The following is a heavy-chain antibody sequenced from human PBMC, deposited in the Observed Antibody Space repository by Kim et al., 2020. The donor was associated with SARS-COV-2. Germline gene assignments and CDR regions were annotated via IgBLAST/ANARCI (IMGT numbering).Heavy chain of an antibody. CDR2: IYYSGST. CDR1: GGSISSGGYY. V-gene: IGHV4-31*03. D-gene: IGHD5-18*01. Sequence: SETLSLTCTVSGGSISSGGYYWSWIRQHPGKGLEWIGYIYYSGSTYYNPSLKSRVTISVDTSKNQFSLKLSSVTAADTAVYYCARDTAIGVCDYWGQGTLVTVSS. CDR3: ARDTAIGVCDY. J-gene: IGHJ4*02.